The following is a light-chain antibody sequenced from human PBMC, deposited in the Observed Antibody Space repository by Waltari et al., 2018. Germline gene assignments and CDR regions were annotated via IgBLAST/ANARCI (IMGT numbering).Light chain of an antibody. CDR3: QQRSNWPLT. Sequence: DIVLTQSPATLSLSPGERATLSCRASQSVRNYLAWYQQKPGQAPRLLIYGASNRATGIPARFXXSGXGTDFTLTISXXXPEDFAVYYCQQRSNWPLTFGGGTKVEIK. V-gene: IGKV3-11*01. J-gene: IGKJ4*01. CDR2: GAS. CDR1: QSVRNY.